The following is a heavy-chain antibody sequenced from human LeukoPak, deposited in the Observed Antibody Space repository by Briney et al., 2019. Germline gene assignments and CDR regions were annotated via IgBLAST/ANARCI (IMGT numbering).Heavy chain of an antibody. CDR3: ARESYSSSWYADY. Sequence: SETLSLTSTVSGDSISGHYWNWIRQTPGKGLEWIGYIYYSGTTNYNPSLKSRVTISLDTSKNQFSLKLSSVTAADTAVYYCARESYSSSWYADYWGQGTLVTVSS. CDR2: IYYSGTT. J-gene: IGHJ4*02. V-gene: IGHV4-59*11. D-gene: IGHD6-13*01. CDR1: GDSISGHY.